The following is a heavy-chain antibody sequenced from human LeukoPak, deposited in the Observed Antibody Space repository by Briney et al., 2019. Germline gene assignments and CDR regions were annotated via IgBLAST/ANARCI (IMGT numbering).Heavy chain of an antibody. CDR2: ISGSGGST. J-gene: IGHJ4*02. V-gene: IGHV3-23*01. Sequence: GGSLRLSCAASGFTFSSYAMSWVRQAPGKGLEWVSAISGSGGSTYYADSVKGRFTISRDNSKNTLYVQMNSLRPEDTAIYYCARARGDSSPASRYFDYWGQGAPVTVSS. D-gene: IGHD5-18*01. CDR1: GFTFSSYA. CDR3: ARARGDSSPASRYFDY.